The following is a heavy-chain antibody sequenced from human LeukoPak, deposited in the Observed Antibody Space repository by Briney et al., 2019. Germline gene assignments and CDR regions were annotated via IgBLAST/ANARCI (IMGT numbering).Heavy chain of an antibody. V-gene: IGHV3-66*01. CDR1: GFTVSSNS. D-gene: IGHD6-19*01. CDR3: ATYSSGWYYFDY. CDR2: IYTGGTT. Sequence: GGSLRLSCAASGFTVSSNSMSWVRHAPGKGLVWVSVIYTGGTTYYADSVKGRFTISRDNAKNSLYLQTNSLRDEDTAVYYCATYSSGWYYFDYWGQGTLVTVSS. J-gene: IGHJ4*02.